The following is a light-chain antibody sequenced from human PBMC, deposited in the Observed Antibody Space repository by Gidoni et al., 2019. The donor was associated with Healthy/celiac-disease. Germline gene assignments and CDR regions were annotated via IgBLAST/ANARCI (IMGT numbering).Light chain of an antibody. J-gene: IGKJ5*01. CDR1: QDISNY. V-gene: IGKV1-33*01. CDR3: QQYDNLPIT. Sequence: DIQMTQSPSSLSASVGDRVTITCQESQDISNYLNWYQQKPVKDTKLLIYDASNLETGVPSRFIGSGSGTDFTFTISSLQPEDIATYYCQQYDNLPITFGQGTRLEIK. CDR2: DAS.